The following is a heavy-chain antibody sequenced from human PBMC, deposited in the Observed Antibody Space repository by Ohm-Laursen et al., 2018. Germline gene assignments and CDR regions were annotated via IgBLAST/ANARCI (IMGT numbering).Heavy chain of an antibody. CDR1: GGSISSYY. Sequence: SETLSLTCTVSGGSISSYYWSWIRQPPGKGLEWIGYIYYSGSTNYNPSLKSRVTISVDTSKNQFSLRLSSVTAADTALYYCARVNWTPDYWGQGTLVTVSS. J-gene: IGHJ4*02. V-gene: IGHV4-59*08. D-gene: IGHD1-1*01. CDR3: ARVNWTPDY. CDR2: IYYSGST.